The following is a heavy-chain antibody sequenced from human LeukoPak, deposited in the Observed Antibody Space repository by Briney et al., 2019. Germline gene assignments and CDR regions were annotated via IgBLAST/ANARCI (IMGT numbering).Heavy chain of an antibody. CDR3: AELGITMIGGV. V-gene: IGHV3-21*01. CDR2: ISSGGSYI. J-gene: IGHJ6*04. D-gene: IGHD3-10*02. CDR1: GFAFSSYS. Sequence: GGSLRLSCAASGFAFSSYSMNWVRQAPGKGLEWVSSISSGGSYINYADSVKGRFTISRDNAKNSLYLQMNSLRAEDTAVYYCAELGITMIGGVWGKGTTVTVSS.